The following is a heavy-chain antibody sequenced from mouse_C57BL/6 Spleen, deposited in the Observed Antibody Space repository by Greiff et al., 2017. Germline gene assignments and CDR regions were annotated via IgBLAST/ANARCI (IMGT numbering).Heavy chain of an antibody. Sequence: EVLLVESGGGLVKPGGSLKLSCAASGFTFSDYGMHWVRQAPEKGLEWVAYISSGSSTIYYADTVKGRFTISRDNAENTLFLQMTSLRSEDTAMYSGARNCYGSSYVALVDYWGQGTTLTVAT. D-gene: IGHD1-1*01. CDR2: ISSGSSTI. CDR1: GFTFSDYG. J-gene: IGHJ2*01. CDR3: ARNCYGSSYVALVDY. V-gene: IGHV5-17*01.